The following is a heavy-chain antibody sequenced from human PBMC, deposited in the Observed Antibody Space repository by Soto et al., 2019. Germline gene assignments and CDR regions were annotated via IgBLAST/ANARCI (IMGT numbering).Heavy chain of an antibody. CDR1: GFTFSSYW. V-gene: IGHV3-74*01. Sequence: EVQLVESGGGLVQPGGSLRLSCAASGFTFSSYWMHWVRQAPGKGLVWVSRINRDGSSTSYADSVKGRFTISRDNAKNSLYLQMNRLRAEDTAVYYCARDAGYCSSTSCFYYFDYWGQGTLVTVSS. D-gene: IGHD2-2*01. J-gene: IGHJ4*02. CDR3: ARDAGYCSSTSCFYYFDY. CDR2: INRDGSST.